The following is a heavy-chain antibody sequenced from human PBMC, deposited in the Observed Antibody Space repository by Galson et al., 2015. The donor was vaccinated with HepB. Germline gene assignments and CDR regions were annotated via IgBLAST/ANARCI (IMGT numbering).Heavy chain of an antibody. CDR2: IYTSGST. D-gene: IGHD6-13*01. V-gene: IGHV4-61*02. Sequence: TLSLTCTVSGGSISSGNYYWSWIRQPAGKGLEWIGRIYTSGSTNYNPSLKRRATMSVDTSKNQISLRLTSVTAADTAVYYCARAYPGAPIAAQAKYYYYYYMDVWGKGTTVTVSS. CDR1: GGSISSGNYY. CDR3: ARAYPGAPIAAQAKYYYYYYMDV. J-gene: IGHJ6*03.